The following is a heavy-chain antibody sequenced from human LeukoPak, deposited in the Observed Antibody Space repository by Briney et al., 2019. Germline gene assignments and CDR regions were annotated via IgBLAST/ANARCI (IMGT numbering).Heavy chain of an antibody. Sequence: GGSLRLSCAVSGITLSNYGMSWVRQAPGKGLEWVAGLSGSGGGTNYADSVQGRFTISRDNPKNTLYLQMNSLRAEDTAMYFCAKRGVVIRVFLVGFHKEAYYFDSWGQGALVTVSS. V-gene: IGHV3-23*01. J-gene: IGHJ4*02. CDR2: LSGSGGGT. CDR3: AKRGVVIRVFLVGFHKEAYYFDS. CDR1: GITLSNYG. D-gene: IGHD3-10*01.